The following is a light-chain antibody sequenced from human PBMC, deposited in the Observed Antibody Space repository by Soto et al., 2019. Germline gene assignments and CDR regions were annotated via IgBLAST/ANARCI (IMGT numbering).Light chain of an antibody. CDR3: QQYNNWPLT. V-gene: IGKV3-15*01. J-gene: IGKJ1*01. CDR2: GAS. Sequence: EIVMTQSPATLSVSPGERATLSCRASQSVSGNLAWYPQKPGQAPRLLIYGASTRATGIPARFSGSGSGTEFTLTISSLQSEDFAVYYCQQYNNWPLTFGQGTKVEIK. CDR1: QSVSGN.